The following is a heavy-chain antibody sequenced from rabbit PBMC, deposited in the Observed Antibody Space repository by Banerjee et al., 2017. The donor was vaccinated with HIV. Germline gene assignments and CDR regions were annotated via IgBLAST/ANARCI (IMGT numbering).Heavy chain of an antibody. CDR3: ARDLVTVIGWNFNL. CDR2: INTGDSVST. V-gene: IGHV1S40*01. D-gene: IGHD1-1*01. J-gene: IGHJ4*01. Sequence: QSLEESGGGLVKPGASLTLTCKASGFSFSKNNWIYWVRQTPGKGLEWIAGINTGDSVSTYYASWAKGRFTISKTSSTTVTLQMTSLTAADTATYLCARDLVTVIGWNFNLWGPGTLVTVS. CDR1: GFSFSKNNW.